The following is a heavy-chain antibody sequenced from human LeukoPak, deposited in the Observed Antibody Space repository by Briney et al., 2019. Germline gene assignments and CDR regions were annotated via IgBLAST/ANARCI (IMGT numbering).Heavy chain of an antibody. Sequence: GGSLRLSCAASGFTFSSYAMNWVRQTPGKGLEWVSIISGSGSNKYYADSVKGRFTISRDNSKNTLYLQMNTLRAEDTAIYYCAKAGSSDWSRFDYWGQGTLVSVSS. CDR1: GFTFSSYA. D-gene: IGHD6-19*01. CDR2: ISGSGSNK. CDR3: AKAGSSDWSRFDY. J-gene: IGHJ4*02. V-gene: IGHV3-23*01.